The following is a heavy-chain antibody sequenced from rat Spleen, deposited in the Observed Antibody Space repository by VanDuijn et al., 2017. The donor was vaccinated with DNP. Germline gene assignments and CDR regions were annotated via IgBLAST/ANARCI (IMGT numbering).Heavy chain of an antibody. V-gene: IGHV1-43*01. CDR2: INTGSGGT. D-gene: IGHD1-10*01. J-gene: IGHJ1*01. Sequence: VQLQQSGAELAKPGSSVKISCKASGYTFTSSYIGWIKQTTGQGLEFIGYINTGSGGTNYNEKFRGKATLTVDTSSNTAFMQLSSLTPDDSAVYYCARYYNNYWYFDFWGPGTMVTVSS. CDR1: GYTFTSSY. CDR3: ARYYNNYWYFDF.